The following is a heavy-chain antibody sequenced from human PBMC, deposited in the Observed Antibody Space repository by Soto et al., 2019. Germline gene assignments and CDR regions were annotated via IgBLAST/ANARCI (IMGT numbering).Heavy chain of an antibody. J-gene: IGHJ4*02. Sequence: PGGSLRLSCAASGFTFSSYAMHWVRQAPGKGLEWVAVISYDGSNKYYADSVKGRFTISRDNSKNTLYLQMKSLRAEDTAVYYCAREPYYYDSSGFYVPSGFDYWGQGALVTVSS. CDR1: GFTFSSYA. CDR2: ISYDGSNK. CDR3: AREPYYYDSSGFYVPSGFDY. V-gene: IGHV3-30-3*01. D-gene: IGHD3-22*01.